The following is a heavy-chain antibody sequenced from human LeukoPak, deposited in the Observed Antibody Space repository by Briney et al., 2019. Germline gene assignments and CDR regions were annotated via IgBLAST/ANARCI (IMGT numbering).Heavy chain of an antibody. CDR2: LSVSGRKI. CDR1: GFTVSSYA. CDR3: ARWFGSGSYYGY. Sequence: GGSLRLSCAASGFTVSSYAMSWVRQAPGKGLEWVSSLSVSGRKIYYADFVKGRFTISRDNAKNSLYLQMSSLRAEDTAVYYCARWFGSGSYYGYWGQGTLVTVSS. J-gene: IGHJ4*02. D-gene: IGHD3-10*01. V-gene: IGHV3-23*01.